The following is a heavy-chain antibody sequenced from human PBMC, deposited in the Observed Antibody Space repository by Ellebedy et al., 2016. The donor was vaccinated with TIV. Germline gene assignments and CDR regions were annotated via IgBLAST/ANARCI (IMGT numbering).Heavy chain of an antibody. J-gene: IGHJ4*02. CDR2: MYTSGST. CDR3: ARHSTWNAPTFDS. V-gene: IGHV4-4*07. D-gene: IGHD1-1*01. Sequence: SETLSLTCTVSGGSISSHYWSWIRQPAGKGLEWIGRMYTSGSTNYNPSLKSRVTMSEDTSKNQFSLKLSSLTAADTAVYYCARHSTWNAPTFDSWGQGTLVSVSS. CDR1: GGSISSHY.